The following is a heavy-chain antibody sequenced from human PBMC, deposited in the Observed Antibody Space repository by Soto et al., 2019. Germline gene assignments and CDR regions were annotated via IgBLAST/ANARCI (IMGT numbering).Heavy chain of an antibody. J-gene: IGHJ5*02. CDR1: GFIFSSYG. V-gene: IGHV3-33*06. CDR2: IWYDGSNT. Sequence: GGSLRLSCAASGFIFSSYGMHWVRQAPGKGLEWVAGIWYDGSNTFYSDAVKGRFSISRDNSKNTVDLQMNSLRAGDTAVYYCSKYIAVAPGWLDPWGQGILVTVSS. CDR3: SKYIAVAPGWLDP. D-gene: IGHD6-19*01.